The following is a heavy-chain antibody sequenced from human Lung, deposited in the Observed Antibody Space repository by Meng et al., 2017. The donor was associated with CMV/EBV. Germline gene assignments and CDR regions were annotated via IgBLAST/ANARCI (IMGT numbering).Heavy chain of an antibody. CDR2: VNPISDDT. CDR1: GYSFSGFY. J-gene: IGHJ4*01. V-gene: IGHV1-2*06. CDR3: AKSSDNGWSS. Sequence: VQRVQSGPEGKRLGASVKISCQASGYSFSGFYLNWARQAPGHGLEWLGRVNPISDDTHLAQKFEGRITVTRGATINTAFMELTRLRPDDTAVYYCAKSSDNGWSSWGPGTLVTVSS. D-gene: IGHD6-19*01.